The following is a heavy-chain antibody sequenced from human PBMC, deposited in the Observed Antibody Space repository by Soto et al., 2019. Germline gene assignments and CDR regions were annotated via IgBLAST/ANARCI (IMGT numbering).Heavy chain of an antibody. CDR3: AHSVVAGLGYYFDY. CDR2: IYWDDDK. CDR1: GFSLSSTRVA. V-gene: IGHV2-5*02. J-gene: IGHJ4*02. D-gene: IGHD6-19*01. Sequence: QITLKESGPTLVKPTQTLTLTCTFSGFSLSSTRVAVGWILQPPGKSLEWLALIYWDDDKRYSPFLKSRLTNTKDTSKNQVVLTMTNMDPVDTATYYCAHSVVAGLGYYFDYWGQGTLVTVSS.